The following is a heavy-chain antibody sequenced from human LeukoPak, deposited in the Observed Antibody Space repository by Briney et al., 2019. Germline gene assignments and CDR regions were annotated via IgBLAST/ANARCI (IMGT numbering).Heavy chain of an antibody. D-gene: IGHD6-13*01. V-gene: IGHV4-59*01. J-gene: IGHJ5*02. CDR2: IYYSGST. Sequence: SETLSLTCTVSGGFINSYYWSWIRQPPGKGLEWIGYIYYSGSTNYNPSLKSRVTISVDTSKNQFSLKLSSVTAADTAVYYCARAHSSSWLYNWFDPWGQGTLVTVSS. CDR1: GGFINSYY. CDR3: ARAHSSSWLYNWFDP.